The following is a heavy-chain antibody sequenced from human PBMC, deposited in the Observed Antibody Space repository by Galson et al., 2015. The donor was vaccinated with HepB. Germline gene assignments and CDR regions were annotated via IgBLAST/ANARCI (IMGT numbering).Heavy chain of an antibody. D-gene: IGHD6-19*01. Sequence: SVKVSCKASGYTFTSYAMHWVRQAPGQRLEWMGWINAGNGNTKYSQKFQGRVTITRDTSASTAYMELSSLRSEDTAVYYCARGPTYSSGWSAGRYYYYYMDVWGKGTTVTVSS. CDR2: INAGNGNT. V-gene: IGHV1-3*01. CDR1: GYTFTSYA. J-gene: IGHJ6*03. CDR3: ARGPTYSSGWSAGRYYYYYMDV.